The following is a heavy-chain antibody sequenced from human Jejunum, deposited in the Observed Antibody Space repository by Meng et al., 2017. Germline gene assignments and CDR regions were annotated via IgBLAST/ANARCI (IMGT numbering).Heavy chain of an antibody. CDR2: IYHSGAF. D-gene: IGHD2-21*01. CDR1: GNSISTNW. CDR3: ARGAIGTRPFDY. V-gene: IGHV4-4*02. Sequence: QVQLEESGDGLWTPSGNLSLTCAVSGNSISTNWWNWVRQPPGKGLEWIGEIYHSGAFNYHPSLRRRVTISVDKSKNQVSLKLDSLTPADTAVYYCARGAIGTRPFDYWGQGTLVTVSS. J-gene: IGHJ4*02.